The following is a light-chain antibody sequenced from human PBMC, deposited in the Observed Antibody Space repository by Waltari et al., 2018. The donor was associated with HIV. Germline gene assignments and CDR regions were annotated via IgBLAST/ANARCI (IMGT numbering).Light chain of an antibody. V-gene: IGLV2-14*01. J-gene: IGLJ2*01. CDR2: DVS. CDR1: SSDVGGYNY. CDR3: SSYTSSSTRVV. Sequence: QSALTQPASVSGSPGQSITISCTGTSSDVGGYNYVSWYQQHPGKAPKLMIYDVSKRPSGVSNRFSCAKSGNTASLTISGLQAEDEADYYCSSYTSSSTRVVFGGGTKLTVL.